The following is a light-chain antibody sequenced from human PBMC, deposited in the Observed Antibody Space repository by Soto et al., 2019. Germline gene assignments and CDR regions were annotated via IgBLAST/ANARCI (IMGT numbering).Light chain of an antibody. Sequence: IQMTQSPSSLSASVGDRVTITCRASQRIITYLNWYQQKPGKAPKLLISPISTLQRGVPSRFIGSGSGTDFTLTITGIQPEDFATYYCQQSYSTPYPFGQGTKLEIK. CDR1: QRIITY. J-gene: IGKJ2*01. CDR3: QQSYSTPYP. V-gene: IGKV1-39*01. CDR2: PIS.